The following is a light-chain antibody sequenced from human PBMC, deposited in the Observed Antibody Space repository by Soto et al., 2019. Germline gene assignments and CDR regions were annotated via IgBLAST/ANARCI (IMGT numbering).Light chain of an antibody. Sequence: QSALTQPRSVSGSPGQSGTISCTGTSSDVGGYKYVSWYQQHPGKAPKVMIYDVSERPSGVPDRFSGSKSDNTASLTISGLQAEDEADYYCCSYAGSYTYVFGTGTKVTVL. CDR1: SSDVGGYKY. J-gene: IGLJ1*01. CDR3: CSYAGSYTYV. CDR2: DVS. V-gene: IGLV2-11*01.